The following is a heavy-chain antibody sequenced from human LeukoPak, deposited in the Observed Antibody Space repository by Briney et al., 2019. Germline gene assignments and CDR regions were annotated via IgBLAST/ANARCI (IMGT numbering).Heavy chain of an antibody. CDR2: FSYSGST. V-gene: IGHV4-39*01. D-gene: IGHD1-26*01. CDR1: GGSISSSSYY. CDR3: ARGSRRLADFHY. Sequence: SETLSLTCTVSGGSISSSSYYWGWIRQPPGKGLGWIGTFSYSGSTYYNPSLQSRVTISVDTSKNQFSLELSSVTAADTAVYYCARGSRRLADFHYWGQGTLVTVSS. J-gene: IGHJ4*02.